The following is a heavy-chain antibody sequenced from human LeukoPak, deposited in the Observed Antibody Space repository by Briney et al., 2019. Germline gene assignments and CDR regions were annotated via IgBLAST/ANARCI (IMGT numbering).Heavy chain of an antibody. J-gene: IGHJ4*02. D-gene: IGHD3-16*01. CDR1: GYTFTDYY. Sequence: ASVKVSCKASGYTFTDYYMHWVRQAPVQGLEWMGWINPDGGDTYYAQKFQGSITMTRDTSITTVYMELTRLTSDDTAVYYCAKENIIGGIVDGEDYWGQGTLVTVSS. CDR3: AKENIIGGIVDGEDY. CDR2: INPDGGDT. V-gene: IGHV1-2*02.